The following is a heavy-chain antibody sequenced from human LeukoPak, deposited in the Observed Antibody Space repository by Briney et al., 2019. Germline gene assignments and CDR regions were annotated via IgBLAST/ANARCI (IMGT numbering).Heavy chain of an antibody. Sequence: SVKVSCKASGGTFSSYAISWVRQAPGQGLEWMGGIIPIFGTANYAQKFQGRVTITADESTSIAYMELSSLRSEDTAVYYCAREYCSGGSCYSYYYYGMDVWGQGTTVTVSS. CDR1: GGTFSSYA. CDR2: IIPIFGTA. D-gene: IGHD2-15*01. CDR3: AREYCSGGSCYSYYYYGMDV. V-gene: IGHV1-69*13. J-gene: IGHJ6*02.